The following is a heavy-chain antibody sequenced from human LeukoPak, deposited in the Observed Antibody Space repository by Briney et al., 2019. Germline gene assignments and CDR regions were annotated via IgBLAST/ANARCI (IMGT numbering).Heavy chain of an antibody. CDR3: TTGCSSTSCYPNYAPRDY. Sequence: GGSLRLSCAASGFTFSNAWMSWVRQAPGQGLEWVVRIKSKTDGGTTDYAAPVKGRFTISRDDSKNTLYLQMNSLKTEDTAVYYCTTGCSSTSCYPNYAPRDYWGQGTLVTVSS. V-gene: IGHV3-15*01. CDR1: GFTFSNAW. CDR2: IKSKTDGGTT. D-gene: IGHD2-2*01. J-gene: IGHJ4*02.